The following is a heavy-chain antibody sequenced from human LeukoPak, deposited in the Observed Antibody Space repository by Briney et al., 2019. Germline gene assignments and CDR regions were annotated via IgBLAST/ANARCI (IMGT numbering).Heavy chain of an antibody. CDR2: ISGSGGST. Sequence: GGTLRLSCAASGFTFSSYGMSWVRQAPGKGLEWVSAISGSGGSTYYADSVKGRFTISRDNAKNSLYLQMNSLRAEDTALYYCARGPRRPARYYYMDVWGKGTTVTVSS. V-gene: IGHV3-23*01. CDR1: GFTFSSYG. CDR3: ARGPRRPARYYYMDV. D-gene: IGHD2-2*01. J-gene: IGHJ6*03.